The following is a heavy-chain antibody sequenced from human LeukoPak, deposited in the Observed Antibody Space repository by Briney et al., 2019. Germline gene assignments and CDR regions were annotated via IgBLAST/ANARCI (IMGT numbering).Heavy chain of an antibody. V-gene: IGHV4-59*08. D-gene: IGHD6-25*01. CDR2: IYYSGST. J-gene: IGHJ4*02. CDR3: ARHGPYSSGPFAY. Sequence: PSDTLSLTCTVSGGSISSYYWSWIRQPPGKGLEGIGGIYYSGSTTYNPSLKSRVTISVATSKPQSSLPLSSVPAADPAVYYCARHGPYSSGPFAYWGQGTLVTVSS. CDR1: GGSISSYY.